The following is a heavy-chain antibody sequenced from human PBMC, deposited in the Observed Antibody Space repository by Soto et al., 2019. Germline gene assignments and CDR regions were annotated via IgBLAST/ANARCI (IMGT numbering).Heavy chain of an antibody. CDR2: ISGRGGST. D-gene: IGHD4-4*01. V-gene: IGHV3-23*01. J-gene: IGHJ6*02. CDR1: GFTFSSYP. CDR3: AKDGSNYGGTVYYYGMDV. Sequence: GGSLRLSCAASGFTFSSYPMSRVRQAPGKGLEWVSPISGRGGSTNSQDSVKGRFTISRDNSKNTLYLQMNSLRAEDTAVYYCAKDGSNYGGTVYYYGMDVWGQGTTVTVSS.